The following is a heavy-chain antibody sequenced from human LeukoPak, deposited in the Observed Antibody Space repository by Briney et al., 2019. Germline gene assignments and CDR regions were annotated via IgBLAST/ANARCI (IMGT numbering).Heavy chain of an antibody. Sequence: GGSLRLSCAASGFTFSSYAMHWVRQAPGKGLEWVAVISYDGSNKYYADSVKGRFTISRDNSKNTLYLQMNSLRAEDTAVYYCASLTEGATGFDYWGQGTLVTVSS. CDR3: ASLTEGATGFDY. CDR1: GFTFSSYA. D-gene: IGHD1-26*01. CDR2: ISYDGSNK. J-gene: IGHJ4*02. V-gene: IGHV3-30*04.